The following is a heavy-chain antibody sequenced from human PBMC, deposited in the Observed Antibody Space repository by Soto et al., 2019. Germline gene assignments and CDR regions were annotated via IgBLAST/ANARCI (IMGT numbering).Heavy chain of an antibody. V-gene: IGHV3-30-3*01. Sequence: QVQLVESGGGVVQPGRSLRLSCAASGFTFSSYAMHWVRQAPGKGLEWVAVISYDGSNKYYADSVKGRFTIPRDNSKNTLYLQMNSLRAEDTAVYYCARDRIAAASLDYWGQGTLVTVSS. D-gene: IGHD6-13*01. J-gene: IGHJ4*02. CDR3: ARDRIAAASLDY. CDR1: GFTFSSYA. CDR2: ISYDGSNK.